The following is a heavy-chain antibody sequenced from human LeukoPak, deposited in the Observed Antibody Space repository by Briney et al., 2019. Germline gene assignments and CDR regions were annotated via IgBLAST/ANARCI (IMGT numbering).Heavy chain of an antibody. CDR1: GYTFTSYG. V-gene: IGHV1-18*01. D-gene: IGHD3-22*01. CDR3: ARESDQYYYDSSGNCDY. CDR2: ISAYNGNT. J-gene: IGHJ4*02. Sequence: ASVKVSCKASGYTFTSYGISWVRRAPGQGLEWMGWISAYNGNTNYAQKLQGRVTMTTDTSTSTAYMELRSLRSDDTAVYYCARESDQYYYDSSGNCDYWGQGTLVTVSS.